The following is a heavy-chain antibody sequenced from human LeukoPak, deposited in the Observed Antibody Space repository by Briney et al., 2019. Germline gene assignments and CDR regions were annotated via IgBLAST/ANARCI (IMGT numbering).Heavy chain of an antibody. V-gene: IGHV5-51*01. J-gene: IGHJ4*02. CDR2: LYPGDSDT. CDR3: ARGGWAEHFFGGKYYFDY. D-gene: IGHD3-16*01. Sequence: GESLKISCKGSGYSFTTYWIGWVRQMPGRGLEWMGILYPGDSDTKYSPSFQGHVSISTDNSINTAYLQWSSLEASDTAIYYCARGGWAEHFFGGKYYFDYWGQGTLVTVSS. CDR1: GYSFTTYW.